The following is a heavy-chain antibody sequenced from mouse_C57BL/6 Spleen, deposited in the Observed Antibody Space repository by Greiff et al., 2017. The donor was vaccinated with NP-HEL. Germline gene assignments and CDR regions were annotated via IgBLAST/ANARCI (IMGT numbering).Heavy chain of an antibody. CDR3: ARRIITPVVATDYYAMDY. Sequence: VQLQQPGAELVMPGASVKLSCKASGYTFTSYWMHWVKQRPGQGLEWIGEIDPSDSYTNYNQKFKGKSTLTVDKSSSTAYMQLSSLTSEDSAVYYCARRIITPVVATDYYAMDYWGQGTSVTVSS. CDR1: GYTFTSYW. V-gene: IGHV1-69*01. CDR2: IDPSDSYT. D-gene: IGHD1-1*01. J-gene: IGHJ4*01.